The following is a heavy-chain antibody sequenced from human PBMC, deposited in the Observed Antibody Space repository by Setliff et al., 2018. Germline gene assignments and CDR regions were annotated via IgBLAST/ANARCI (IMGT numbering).Heavy chain of an antibody. CDR3: ARGPRDGYNSGLDY. D-gene: IGHD5-12*01. CDR1: GFTFSSYA. Sequence: GGSLRLSCVVSGFTFSSYAMSWVRQAPGKGLEWVSTITGSAARTYYADSVKGRFTISRDNSKSILYLQMNSLETEDTAVYFCARGPRDGYNSGLDYWGQGALVTVSS. V-gene: IGHV3-23*01. J-gene: IGHJ4*02. CDR2: ITGSAART.